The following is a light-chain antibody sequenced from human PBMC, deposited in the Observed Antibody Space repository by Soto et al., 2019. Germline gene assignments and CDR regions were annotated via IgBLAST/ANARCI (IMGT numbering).Light chain of an antibody. CDR2: GAS. CDR3: QQYGSSPYT. V-gene: IGKV3-15*01. CDR1: QSVSSN. J-gene: IGKJ2*01. Sequence: EIVMTQSPATLSVSPGERATLSCRASQSVSSNLAWYQQRPGQAPSLLIYGASTRATGIPARFSGGGSGTDVTLTISRLEPEDFAVYYCQQYGSSPYTFGQGTKLEIK.